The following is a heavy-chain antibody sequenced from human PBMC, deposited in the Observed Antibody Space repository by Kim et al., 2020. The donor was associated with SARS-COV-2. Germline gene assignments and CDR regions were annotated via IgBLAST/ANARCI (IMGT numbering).Heavy chain of an antibody. J-gene: IGHJ4*02. D-gene: IGHD3-3*01. V-gene: IGHV2-5*01. CDR3: AHRRGITIFGVARNYFDY. Sequence: SGPTLVNPTQTLTLTCTFSGFSLSTSGVGVGWIRQPPGKALEWLALIYWNDDKRYSPSLKSRLTITKDTSKNQVVLTMTNMDPVDTATYYCAHRRGITIFGVARNYFDYWGQGTLVTVSS. CDR1: GFSLSTSGVG. CDR2: IYWNDDK.